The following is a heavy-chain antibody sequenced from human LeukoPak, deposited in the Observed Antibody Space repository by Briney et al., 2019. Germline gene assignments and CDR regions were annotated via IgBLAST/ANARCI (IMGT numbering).Heavy chain of an antibody. CDR2: MYYSGST. Sequence: SETLSLTCTVSGGSISSGDYYWSWIRQPPGKGLEWIAYMYYSGSTYYNPSLKSRVTMSADTSKNQLSLKLSSVTAADTAVYYCARPYYYDSRIDPWGQGILVTVSS. D-gene: IGHD3-22*01. CDR3: ARPYYYDSRIDP. V-gene: IGHV4-30-4*01. J-gene: IGHJ5*02. CDR1: GGSISSGDYY.